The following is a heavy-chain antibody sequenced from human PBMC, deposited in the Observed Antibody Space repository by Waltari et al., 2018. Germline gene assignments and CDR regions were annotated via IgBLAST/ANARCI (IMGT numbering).Heavy chain of an antibody. J-gene: IGHJ4*02. D-gene: IGHD3-22*01. CDR1: GDFLSDAH. V-gene: IGHV4-59*08. CDR2: LRNTGGT. CDR3: ARLPTKYYDSIGWGFFDQ. Sequence: HVPLQESGPGLVTPSETLSLTRTVSGDFLSDAHWTWIRQAPGKGLEWIAYLRNTGGTKCTPSLESRVTVSAVTSKKQFSLRLTSVTAADTAVYYCARLPTKYYDSIGWGFFDQWGQGILVTVSS.